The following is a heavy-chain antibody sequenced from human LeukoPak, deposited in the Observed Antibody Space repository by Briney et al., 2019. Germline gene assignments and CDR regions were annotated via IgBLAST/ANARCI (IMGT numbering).Heavy chain of an antibody. V-gene: IGHV3-48*01. CDR3: ARGNRAGYSGYGVYYYYGMDV. D-gene: IGHD5-12*01. CDR1: GFTFSSYS. Sequence: GGSLRLSCAASGFTFSSYSMNWVRQAPGKGLEWVSYISSSSSTIYYADPVKGRFTISRDNAKNSLYLQMNSLRAEDTAVYYCARGNRAGYSGYGVYYYYGMDVWGQGTTVTVSS. CDR2: ISSSSSTI. J-gene: IGHJ6*02.